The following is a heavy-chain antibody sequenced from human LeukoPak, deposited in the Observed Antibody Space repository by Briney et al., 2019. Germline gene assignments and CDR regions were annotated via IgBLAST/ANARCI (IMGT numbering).Heavy chain of an antibody. J-gene: IGHJ6*04. D-gene: IGHD6-13*01. Sequence: PGGSLRLSCAASGFTFSSYAMSWVRQAPGKGLEWVSANSGSGGSTYYADSVKGRFTISRDNSKNTLYLQMNSLRAEDTAVYYCAKALSSSWYGVYYYYGMDVWGKGTTVTVSS. V-gene: IGHV3-23*01. CDR3: AKALSSSWYGVYYYYGMDV. CDR2: NSGSGGST. CDR1: GFTFSSYA.